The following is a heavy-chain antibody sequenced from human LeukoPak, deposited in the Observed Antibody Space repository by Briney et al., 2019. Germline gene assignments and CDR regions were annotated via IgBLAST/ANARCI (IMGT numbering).Heavy chain of an antibody. CDR1: GYTFTSYG. D-gene: IGHD3-22*01. CDR3: AREYDSSGYYYVRFDP. Sequence: ASVKVSCKASGYTFTSYGISWVRQAPGQGLEWMGWISSYNGNTNYAQKLQGRVTMTTDTSTSTANMELRSLRSDDTAVYYCAREYDSSGYYYVRFDPWGQGTLVTVSS. J-gene: IGHJ5*02. V-gene: IGHV1-18*01. CDR2: ISSYNGNT.